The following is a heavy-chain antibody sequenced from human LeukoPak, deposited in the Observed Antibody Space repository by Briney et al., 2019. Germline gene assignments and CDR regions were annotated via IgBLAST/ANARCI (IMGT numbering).Heavy chain of an antibody. D-gene: IGHD1-26*01. Sequence: GGSLRLSCAASGLTFSSYAMSWVRQAPGKGLEWVSAISANGGSTNYADSVKGRFTISRDNSKNTLYLQMNSLRADDTAVYYCAKGGSGSYYWDYWGQGTLVTVSS. CDR2: ISANGGST. J-gene: IGHJ4*02. CDR1: GLTFSSYA. V-gene: IGHV3-23*01. CDR3: AKGGSGSYYWDY.